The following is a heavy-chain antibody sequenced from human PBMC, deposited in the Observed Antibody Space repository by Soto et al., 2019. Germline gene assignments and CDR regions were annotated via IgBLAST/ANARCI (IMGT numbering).Heavy chain of an antibody. Sequence: QVQLVQSGTEVKKPGSSVKVSCKASGGTLSTYTINWVRQAPGQGLEWMGRIIPILDIADYAPKFQGRVTITAAKPTSTAYMAVTSLKSEDPGVYYCARALLPVIVPTAVSHGWFEPWGQGNLVTVSS. CDR1: GGTLSTYT. V-gene: IGHV1-69*02. CDR3: ARALLPVIVPTAVSHGWFEP. D-gene: IGHD5-12*01. J-gene: IGHJ5*02. CDR2: IIPILDIA.